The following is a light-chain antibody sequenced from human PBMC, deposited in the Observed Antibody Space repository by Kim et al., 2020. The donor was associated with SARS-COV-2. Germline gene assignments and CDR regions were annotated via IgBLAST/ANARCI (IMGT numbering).Light chain of an antibody. CDR1: QSVSSY. Sequence: SLSPGERATLSCRASQSVSSYLAWYQQKPGQAPRLLIYEASNRATGIPARFSGSGSGTDFTLTISSLEPEDFAVYYCQQRSNWLYTFGQGTKLEI. CDR3: QQRSNWLYT. CDR2: EAS. V-gene: IGKV3-11*01. J-gene: IGKJ2*01.